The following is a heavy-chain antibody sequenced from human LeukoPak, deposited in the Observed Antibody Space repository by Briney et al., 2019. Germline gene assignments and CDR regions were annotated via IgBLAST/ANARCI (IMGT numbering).Heavy chain of an antibody. J-gene: IGHJ4*02. CDR2: IKQDGSEK. CDR1: GFTFSSYW. V-gene: IGHV3-7*01. D-gene: IGHD3-22*01. CDR3: ARESGYYYDSRGYYYL. Sequence: GGSLRLSCAASGFTFSSYWMSWVRQAPGKGLEWVANIKQDGSEKYYVDSVKGRFTISRDNAKNSLYLQMNSLRAEDTAVYYCARESGYYYDSRGYYYLWGQGTLVTVSS.